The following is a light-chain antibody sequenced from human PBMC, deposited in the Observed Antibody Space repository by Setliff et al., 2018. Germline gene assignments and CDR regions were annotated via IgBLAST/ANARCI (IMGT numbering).Light chain of an antibody. CDR3: SSFTSSTTYV. CDR2: EVS. Sequence: QSVLTQPRSVSGSPGQSVTISCTGTRSDVGGYNYVSWYQQHPGKVPKLMIYEVSNRPSGVSNRFSASKSGNTASLTISGLQAEDEANYYCSSFTSSTTYVFGTGTKVTVL. V-gene: IGLV2-14*01. J-gene: IGLJ1*01. CDR1: RSDVGGYNY.